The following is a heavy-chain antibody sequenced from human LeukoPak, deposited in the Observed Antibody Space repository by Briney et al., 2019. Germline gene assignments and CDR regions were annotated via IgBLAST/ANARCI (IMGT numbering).Heavy chain of an antibody. CDR2: VDYRGTT. J-gene: IGHJ5*02. V-gene: IGHV4-39*01. Sequence: SDTLSLPCTVSGASPSDSHYLWGWIPQPPGQGLEGIATVDYRGTTYCNSALKSRVTISADTSKNQFYLNLNSMTAADTAVYFCARRRAYNYFDPWGQGTLVTVSS. CDR3: ARRRAYNYFDP. CDR1: GASPSDSHYL.